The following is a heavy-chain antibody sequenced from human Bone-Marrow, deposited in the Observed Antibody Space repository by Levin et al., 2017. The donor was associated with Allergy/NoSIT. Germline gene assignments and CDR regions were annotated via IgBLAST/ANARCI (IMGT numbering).Heavy chain of an antibody. CDR3: AILTHYYDSSGPHSFDV. CDR2: VNPKTGGT. V-gene: IGHV1-2*02. D-gene: IGHD3-22*01. J-gene: IGHJ3*01. Sequence: ASVKVSCEASGYIFTDYYIHWVRQAPGQGLEWMGWVNPKTGGTHYIQKFEGRVTMTRDASLSTAYMALSRLTSDDTAVYFCAILTHYYDSSGPHSFDVWGQGTMVTVTS. CDR1: GYIFTDYY.